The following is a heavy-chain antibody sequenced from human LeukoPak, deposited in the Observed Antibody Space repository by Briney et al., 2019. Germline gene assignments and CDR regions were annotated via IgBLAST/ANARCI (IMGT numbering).Heavy chain of an antibody. Sequence: PSETLSLTCAVYGGSFSGYYWSWIRQPPGKGLEWIGEINHSGSTNYNLSLKSRVTMSVDTSKNQFSLKLSSVTAADTAVYYCSRGSKIAARPSAFDIWGLGTMVTVSS. D-gene: IGHD6-6*01. CDR2: INHSGST. J-gene: IGHJ3*02. CDR1: GGSFSGYY. CDR3: SRGSKIAARPSAFDI. V-gene: IGHV4-34*01.